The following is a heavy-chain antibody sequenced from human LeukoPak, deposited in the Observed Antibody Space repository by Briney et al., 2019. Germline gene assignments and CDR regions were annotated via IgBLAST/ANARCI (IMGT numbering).Heavy chain of an antibody. J-gene: IGHJ6*03. D-gene: IGHD2-2*01. Sequence: ASVKVSCKASGGTFSTHAISWVRQAPGQGLEWMGGLIPIFALANYAQKFQGRLTITADESTNTAYLELSSLRFEDTAVYYCARAECSTTNCHTRIRNYYMDVWGTGTPVTVSS. V-gene: IGHV1-69*13. CDR1: GGTFSTHA. CDR3: ARAECSTTNCHTRIRNYYMDV. CDR2: LIPIFALA.